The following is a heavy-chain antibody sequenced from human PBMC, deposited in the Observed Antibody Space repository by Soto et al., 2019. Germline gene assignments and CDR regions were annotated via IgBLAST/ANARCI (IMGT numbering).Heavy chain of an antibody. CDR2: IFATSTTI. V-gene: IGHV3-48*04. CDR3: ARDKDWAFDY. Sequence: GGSLRLSCVASGFTFSSYSMVWVRQAPGKGLEWISYIFATSTTIYYADSAKGRFTVSRDNTQNSLFLLMNSLRAEDTDIYYCARDKDWAFDYWGQGTLVTVS. CDR1: GFTFSSYS. J-gene: IGHJ4*02. D-gene: IGHD3-9*01.